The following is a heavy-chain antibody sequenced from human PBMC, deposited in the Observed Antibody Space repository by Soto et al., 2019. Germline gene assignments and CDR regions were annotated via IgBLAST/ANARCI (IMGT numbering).Heavy chain of an antibody. D-gene: IGHD4-17*01. Sequence: GGSLRLSCAASGFTFSSYGMHWVRQAPGKGLEWVAVIWYDGSNKYYADSVKGRFTISRDNSKNTLYLQMNRLRAEDTAVYYCARSETTVVYDAFDIWGQGTMVTVSS. CDR3: ARSETTVVYDAFDI. V-gene: IGHV3-33*01. CDR2: IWYDGSNK. CDR1: GFTFSSYG. J-gene: IGHJ3*02.